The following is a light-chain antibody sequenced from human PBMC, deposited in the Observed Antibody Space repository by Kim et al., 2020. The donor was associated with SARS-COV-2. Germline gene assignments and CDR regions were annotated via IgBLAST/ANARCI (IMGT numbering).Light chain of an antibody. CDR2: QDN. CDR3: QAWDSSTGV. V-gene: IGLV3-1*01. J-gene: IGLJ3*02. CDR1: KLGDKY. Sequence: SYELTQPPSVSVALGQTASITCSGDKLGDKYACWYQQKPGQSPVLVIYQDNKRPSGIPERFSGSNSGNTATLTISGTQAMDEADYYCQAWDSSTGVFGGGTQLTVL.